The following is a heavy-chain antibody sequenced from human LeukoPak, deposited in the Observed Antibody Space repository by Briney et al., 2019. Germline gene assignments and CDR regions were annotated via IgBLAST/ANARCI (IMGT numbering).Heavy chain of an antibody. CDR1: GFTFSSYA. Sequence: GGSLRLSCAATGFTFSSYAMTWVRQAPGKGLEWVSGISGSGDTTYYADSVKGRFTISRDNSKNTLYLQMNSLRAEDTAIYYCAKDDRMSTGYGASDYWGQGTLVTVSS. V-gene: IGHV3-23*01. J-gene: IGHJ4*02. CDR3: AKDDRMSTGYGASDY. D-gene: IGHD4/OR15-4a*01. CDR2: ISGSGDTT.